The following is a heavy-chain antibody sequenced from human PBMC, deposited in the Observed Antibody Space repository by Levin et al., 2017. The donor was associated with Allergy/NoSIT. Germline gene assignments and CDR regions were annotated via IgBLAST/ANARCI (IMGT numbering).Heavy chain of an antibody. J-gene: IGHJ3*02. CDR1: GGSTSSGGYY. CDR2: IYYSGST. CDR3: VVYGSGSYWDAFDI. V-gene: IGHV4-31*03. D-gene: IGHD3-10*01. Sequence: SETLSLTCTVSGGSTSSGGYYWSWIRQHPGKGLEWIGYIYYSGSTYYNPSLKSRVTISVDTSKNQFSLKLSSVTAADTAVYYCVVYGSGSYWDAFDIWGQGTMVTVSS.